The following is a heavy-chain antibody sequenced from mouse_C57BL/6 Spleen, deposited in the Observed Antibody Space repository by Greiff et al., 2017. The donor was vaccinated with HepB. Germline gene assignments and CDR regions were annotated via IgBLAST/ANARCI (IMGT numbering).Heavy chain of an antibody. J-gene: IGHJ3*01. CDR2: INPYNGGT. CDR1: GYTFTDYY. D-gene: IGHD1-1*01. Sequence: VQLQQSGPVLVKPGASVKMSCKASGYTFTDYYMNWVKQSHGKSLEWIGVINPYNGGTSYNQKFKGKATLTVDKSSSTAYMELNSLTSEDSAVYYCARAGGSRFAYWGQGTLVTVSA. CDR3: ARAGGSRFAY. V-gene: IGHV1-19*01.